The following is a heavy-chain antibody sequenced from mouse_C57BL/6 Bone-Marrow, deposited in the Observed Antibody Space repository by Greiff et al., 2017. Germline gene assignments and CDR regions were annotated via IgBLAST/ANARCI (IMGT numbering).Heavy chain of an antibody. D-gene: IGHD1-1*01. CDR2: IDPSDSYT. CDR3: ARGDYYGSPYAMDY. J-gene: IGHJ4*01. V-gene: IGHV1-50*01. CDR1: GYTFTSYW. Sequence: QVQLQQPGAELVKPGASVKLSCKASGYTFTSYWMQWVKQRPGQGLEWIGEIDPSDSYTNYNQKFKGKATLNVDTSSSTAYMQLSSLTSEDSAVYYCARGDYYGSPYAMDYWGQGTSVTVSS.